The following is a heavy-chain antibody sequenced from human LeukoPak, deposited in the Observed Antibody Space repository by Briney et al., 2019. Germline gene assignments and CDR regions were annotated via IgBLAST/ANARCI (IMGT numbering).Heavy chain of an antibody. J-gene: IGHJ4*02. V-gene: IGHV3-74*01. CDR2: INSDGRST. CDR3: ARDPKNNYFYY. CDR1: GFTFSSYW. Sequence: PGGSLTLSCAASGFTFSSYWMHWVRQAPGKGLVSVSRINSDGRSTIYADSVNGRFTISRDNAKNTLYLQMNSLRAEFTAVFYCARDPKNNYFYYWGQGTLVTVS.